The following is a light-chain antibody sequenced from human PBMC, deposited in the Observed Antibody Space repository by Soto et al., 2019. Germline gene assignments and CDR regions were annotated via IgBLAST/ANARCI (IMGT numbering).Light chain of an antibody. V-gene: IGKV3-20*01. CDR3: QQYGGSPWT. CDR1: QSVSSDY. J-gene: IGKJ1*01. CDR2: GAS. Sequence: PGERATLSCRASQSVSSDYLAWYQQKPGQAPSLLIYGASSRATGIPDRFSGSGSGTDFTLTISRLEPEDFAVYYCQQYGGSPWTFGQGTKVEIK.